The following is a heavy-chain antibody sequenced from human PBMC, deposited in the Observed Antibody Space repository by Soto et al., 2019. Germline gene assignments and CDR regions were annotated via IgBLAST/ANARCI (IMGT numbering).Heavy chain of an antibody. V-gene: IGHV1-18*01. J-gene: IGHJ4*02. CDR3: ARDYGDYFLFTLHY. CDR1: GYTFTSYG. D-gene: IGHD4-17*01. Sequence: QVQLVQSGAEVKKPGASVKVSCKASGYTFTSYGISWVRQAPGQGLEWMGWISANNGNTNYAQTLQGRVTMTTDTSTSTAYMELRSLRSDDPAVYYCARDYGDYFLFTLHYWGQGTLVTVSS. CDR2: ISANNGNT.